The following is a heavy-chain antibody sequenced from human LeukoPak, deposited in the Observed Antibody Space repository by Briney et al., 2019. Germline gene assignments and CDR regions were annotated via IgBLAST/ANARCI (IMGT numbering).Heavy chain of an antibody. CDR3: ARAAHCSSTSCYGGFGDY. CDR1: GFTFSSYA. Sequence: PGGFLRLSCAASGFTFSSYAMHWVRQAPGKGLEYVSAISSNGGSTYYANSVKGRFTISRDNSKNTLYLQMGSLRAEDMAVYYCARAAHCSSTSCYGGFGDYWGQGTLVTVSS. D-gene: IGHD2-2*01. V-gene: IGHV3-64*01. CDR2: ISSNGGST. J-gene: IGHJ4*02.